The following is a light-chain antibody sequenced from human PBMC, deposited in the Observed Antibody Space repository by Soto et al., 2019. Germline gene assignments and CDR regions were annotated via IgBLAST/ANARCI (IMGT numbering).Light chain of an antibody. CDR3: SPHAGSNHVV. CDR2: EVT. V-gene: IGLV2-8*01. J-gene: IGLJ3*02. Sequence: QSALTQPPSAYGSPGQSVAISCTGTSSDVGGYNYVSWYQQHPGKTPKHRIDEVTKRPSGVPDGFSGSKSGNTASLSVAGRQAEDESDYYCSPHAGSNHVVFGGGTKLTVL. CDR1: SSDVGGYNY.